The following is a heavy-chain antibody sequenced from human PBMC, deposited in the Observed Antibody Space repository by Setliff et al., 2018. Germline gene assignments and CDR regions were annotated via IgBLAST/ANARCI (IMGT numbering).Heavy chain of an antibody. CDR1: GFTFSSFE. V-gene: IGHV3-48*03. D-gene: IGHD7-27*01. CDR3: ASIDWGENFYNTDV. CDR2: ISGSGSTT. J-gene: IGHJ6*03. Sequence: PGGSLRLSCAASGFTFSSFEMNWVRQAPGKGLEWVSYISGSGSTTYYADSVRGRFTIYRDNAKSSLDLQMNSLRAEDTAVYFCASIDWGENFYNTDVWGKGTTVTVSS.